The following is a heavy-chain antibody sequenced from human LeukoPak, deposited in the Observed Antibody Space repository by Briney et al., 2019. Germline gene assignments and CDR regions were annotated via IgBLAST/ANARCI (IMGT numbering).Heavy chain of an antibody. D-gene: IGHD3-16*01. V-gene: IGHV3-72*01. CDR2: SRNKASSYST. CDR1: GFTFSDHY. J-gene: IGHJ3*02. Sequence: GGSLRLSCAASGFTFSDHYMDWVRQAPGKGLEWVGLSRNKASSYSTEYAASVRGRLTFSRDARKNSLYLQMDSVKTEDTAVYYCAVPYTRGREHAFEIGGQGTMLTVSS. CDR3: AVPYTRGREHAFEI.